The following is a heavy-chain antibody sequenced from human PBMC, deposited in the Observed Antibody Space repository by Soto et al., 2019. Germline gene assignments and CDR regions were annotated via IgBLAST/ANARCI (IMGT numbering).Heavy chain of an antibody. CDR2: ISGSGGST. Sequence: PGGSLRLSCAASGFTFSSYAMSWVRQAPGKGLEWVSAISGSGGSTYYADSVNSRFTISRDNSKNTLYLQFNSLRADYTVVYYCAIDLYSGSYSPCSNWGQGTLVTVSS. CDR3: AIDLYSGSYSPCSN. CDR1: GFTFSSYA. V-gene: IGHV3-23*01. J-gene: IGHJ4*02. D-gene: IGHD1-26*01.